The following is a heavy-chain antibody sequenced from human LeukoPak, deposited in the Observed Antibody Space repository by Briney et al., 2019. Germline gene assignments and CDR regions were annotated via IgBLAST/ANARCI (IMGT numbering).Heavy chain of an antibody. Sequence: SETLSLTCTVSGGSISTYFWSWIRQPAGKGLEWIGRLYTSGSINYNPSLKSRLTMSADTSKNQFSLNLRSVTAADTAIYYCARDRVDSSGYYYYYGIDVWGQGTAVTVSS. J-gene: IGHJ6*02. D-gene: IGHD3-22*01. CDR2: LYTSGSI. V-gene: IGHV4-4*07. CDR3: ARDRVDSSGYYYYYGIDV. CDR1: GGSISTYF.